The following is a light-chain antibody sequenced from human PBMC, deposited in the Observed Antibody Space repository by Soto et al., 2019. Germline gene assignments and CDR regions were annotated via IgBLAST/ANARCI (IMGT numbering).Light chain of an antibody. V-gene: IGKV3-20*01. J-gene: IGKJ1*01. CDR3: QQYAMGVWT. CDR2: GAS. CDR1: RSFSNKD. Sequence: DIVLTQSPGTLSLSPGARATLSCRASRSFSNKDLAWYQQKPGQAPRLLIYGASNRATGVPDRFSGIGSGTDFTLSIIRLEPEDFAVYYCQQYAMGVWTCGQGNKVEIK.